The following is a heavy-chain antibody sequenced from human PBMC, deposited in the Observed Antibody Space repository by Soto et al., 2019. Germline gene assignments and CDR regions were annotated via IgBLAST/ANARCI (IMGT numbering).Heavy chain of an antibody. J-gene: IGHJ3*02. D-gene: IGHD4-17*01. CDR3: AKGQKKHYGYDAFDI. Sequence: EVQLLESGGGLVQPGGSLRLSCAASGFTFSSYAMSWVRQAPGKGLEWVSAISNSGGSTYYADSVKGRFTISRDNSKTTLYLQMNRLRAEDTAVYYCAKGQKKHYGYDAFDIWGQGTMVTVSS. CDR1: GFTFSSYA. CDR2: ISNSGGST. V-gene: IGHV3-23*01.